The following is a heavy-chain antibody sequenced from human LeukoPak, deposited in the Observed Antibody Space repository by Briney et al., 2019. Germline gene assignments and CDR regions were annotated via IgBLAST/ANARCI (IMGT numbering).Heavy chain of an antibody. V-gene: IGHV3-74*01. Sequence: QPGGSLRLSCGASGFTFSSYWMHWVRQAPEKGLVWVSRINNDGSSTSYADSVQGRFTISRDNAKNTLYLQMNSLRAEDTALYYCARVARGDYYYYYMDVWGKGTTVTVSS. J-gene: IGHJ6*03. CDR3: ARVARGDYYYYYMDV. CDR2: INNDGSST. CDR1: GFTFSSYW. D-gene: IGHD3-10*01.